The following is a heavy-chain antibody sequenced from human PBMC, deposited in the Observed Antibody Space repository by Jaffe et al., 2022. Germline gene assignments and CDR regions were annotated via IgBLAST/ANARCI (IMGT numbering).Heavy chain of an antibody. D-gene: IGHD3-10*01. J-gene: IGHJ6*03. CDR2: INPSGGST. V-gene: IGHV1-46*01. CDR1: GYTFTSYY. Sequence: QVQLVQSGAEVKKPGASVKVSCKASGYTFTSYYMHWVRQAPGQGLEWMGIINPSGGSTSYAQKFQGRVTMTRDTSTSTVYMELSSLRSEDTAVYYCARDPKDGSGSYEYYYYYMDVWGKGTTVTVSS. CDR3: ARDPKDGSGSYEYYYYYMDV.